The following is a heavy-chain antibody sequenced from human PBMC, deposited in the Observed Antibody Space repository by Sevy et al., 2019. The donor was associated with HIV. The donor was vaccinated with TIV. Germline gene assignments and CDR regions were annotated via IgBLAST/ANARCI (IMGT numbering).Heavy chain of an antibody. CDR2: ISSSSSTI. CDR3: ACPVLGYCSGGSCRPDAFDI. V-gene: IGHV3-48*02. CDR1: GFTFSSYS. D-gene: IGHD2-15*01. J-gene: IGHJ3*02. Sequence: GGSLRLSCAASGFTFSSYSMNWVRQAPGKGLEWVSYISSSSSTIYYADSVKGRFTISRDNAKNSLYLQMNSLRDVDTAVYYCACPVLGYCSGGSCRPDAFDIWGQGTMVTVSS.